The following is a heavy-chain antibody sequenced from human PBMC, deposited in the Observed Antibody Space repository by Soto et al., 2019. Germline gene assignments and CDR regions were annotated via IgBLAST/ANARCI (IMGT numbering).Heavy chain of an antibody. V-gene: IGHV1-24*01. CDR1: GYTLTELS. CDR2: FDPEDGET. J-gene: IGHJ5*02. D-gene: IGHD6-13*01. Sequence: ASVKVSCKVSGYTLTELSMHWVRRAPGKGLEWMGGFDPEDGETIYAQKFQGRVTMTEDTSTDTAYMELSSLRSEDTAVYYCATVDSSSWYRYWFDPWGQGTLVTVSS. CDR3: ATVDSSSWYRYWFDP.